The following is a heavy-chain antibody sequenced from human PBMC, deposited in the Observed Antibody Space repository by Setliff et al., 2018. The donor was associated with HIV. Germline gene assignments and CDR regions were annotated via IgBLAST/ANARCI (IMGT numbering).Heavy chain of an antibody. CDR2: ISSSGNT. V-gene: IGHV4-39*01. Sequence: SETLSLTCTVSGDSVRSSRYYWSWIRQPAGMGLEWIGSISSSGNTYYNPSLKSRVTTSVDTPKNQFSLKLNSVTAADTAVYYCAKTIGRYFDIFDNWGQGTLVTVSS. D-gene: IGHD3-9*01. CDR3: AKTIGRYFDIFDN. J-gene: IGHJ4*02. CDR1: GDSVRSSRYY.